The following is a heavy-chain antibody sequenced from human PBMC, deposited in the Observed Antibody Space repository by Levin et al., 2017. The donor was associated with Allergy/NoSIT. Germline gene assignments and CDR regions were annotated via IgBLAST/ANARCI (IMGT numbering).Heavy chain of an antibody. Sequence: SETLSLTCAISGDSVSSNSAAWNWIRQSPSRGLEWLGRTYYRSKWYNDYAVSVKSRITINPDTSKNQFSLQLNSVTPEDTAVYYCARELAEYSSYNPALDYWGQGTLVTVSS. CDR1: GDSVSSNSAA. CDR2: TYYRSKWYN. D-gene: IGHD6-6*01. V-gene: IGHV6-1*01. CDR3: ARELAEYSSYNPALDY. J-gene: IGHJ4*02.